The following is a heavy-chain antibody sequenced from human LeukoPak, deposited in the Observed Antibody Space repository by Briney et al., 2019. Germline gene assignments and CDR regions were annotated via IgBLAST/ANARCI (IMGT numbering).Heavy chain of an antibody. CDR2: IYYSGST. CDR1: GGSISSSSYY. CDR3: ARGASEYQLLLR. J-gene: IGHJ4*02. D-gene: IGHD2-2*01. Sequence: SETLSLTCTVSGGSISSSSYYWSWIRQPPGKGLEWIGYIYYSGSTNYNPSLKSRVTISVDTSKNQFSLKLSSVTAADTAVYYCARGASEYQLLLRWGQGTLVTVSS. V-gene: IGHV4-61*01.